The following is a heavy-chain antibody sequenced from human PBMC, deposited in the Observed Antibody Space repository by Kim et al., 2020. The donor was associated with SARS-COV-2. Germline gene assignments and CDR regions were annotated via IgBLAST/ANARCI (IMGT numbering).Heavy chain of an antibody. Sequence: SLKSRVTISVDTSKNQFSLKLSSVTAADTAVYYCASGAIFGVVMGYYFDYWGQGTLVTVSS. V-gene: IGHV4-31*02. J-gene: IGHJ4*02. CDR3: ASGAIFGVVMGYYFDY. D-gene: IGHD3-3*01.